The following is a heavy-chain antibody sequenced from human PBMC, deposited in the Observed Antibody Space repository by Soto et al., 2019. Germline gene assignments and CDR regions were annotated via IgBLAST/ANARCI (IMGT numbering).Heavy chain of an antibody. CDR3: ARVRYGDSPFDY. Sequence: SETLSLTCTVSDGSISSGGYYWSWIRQHPGKGLEWIGYIYYSGSTYYNPSLKSRVTISVDTSKNQFSLKLSSVTAADTAVYYCARVRYGDSPFDYWGQGTLVTVSS. CDR1: DGSISSGGYY. J-gene: IGHJ4*02. D-gene: IGHD4-17*01. CDR2: IYYSGST. V-gene: IGHV4-31*03.